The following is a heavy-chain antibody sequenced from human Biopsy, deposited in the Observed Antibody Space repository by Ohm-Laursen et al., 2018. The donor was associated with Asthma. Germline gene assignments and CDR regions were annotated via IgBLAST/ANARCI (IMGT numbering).Heavy chain of an antibody. D-gene: IGHD6-19*01. J-gene: IGHJ4*02. CDR2: VYWTWST. V-gene: IGHV4-59*01. CDR1: SVSISSFY. Sequence: SETLSLTCSVYSVSISSFYWGWIPQSPEKELEWMRNVYWTWSTNYNPSLKSRVTMSVDTSKNRMFLELTSVTAADTAIYYCVRAVRNEQWLAPFDYWGQGKPVTVSS. CDR3: VRAVRNEQWLAPFDY.